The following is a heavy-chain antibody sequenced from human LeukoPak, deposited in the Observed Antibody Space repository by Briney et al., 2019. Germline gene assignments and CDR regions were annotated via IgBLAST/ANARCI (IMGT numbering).Heavy chain of an antibody. CDR1: GFTFTSSA. CDR2: IVVGSGNT. CDR3: ARDNSVGDIAWWFDP. J-gene: IGHJ5*02. D-gene: IGHD3-16*02. Sequence: SVKVSCKASGFTFTSSAMQWVRQARGQRLEWIGWIVVGSGNTNYAQKFQGRVTMTRDMSTTTDYMELSSLRSEDTAVYYCARDNSVGDIAWWFDPWGQGTLVTVSS. V-gene: IGHV1-58*02.